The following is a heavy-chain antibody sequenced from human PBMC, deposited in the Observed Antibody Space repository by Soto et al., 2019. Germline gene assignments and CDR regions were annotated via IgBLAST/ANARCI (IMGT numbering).Heavy chain of an antibody. J-gene: IGHJ4*02. CDR3: ARRWLGPFDY. D-gene: IGHD6-19*01. CDR2: INAGNGNT. V-gene: IGHV1-3*01. Sequence: AXVKFSCNASGYTFTIYAMHWVRQAPGQRLEWMGWINAGNGNTKYSQKFQGRVTITRDTSASTAYMELSSLRSEDTAVYYCARRWLGPFDYWGQGTLVTVSS. CDR1: GYTFTIYA.